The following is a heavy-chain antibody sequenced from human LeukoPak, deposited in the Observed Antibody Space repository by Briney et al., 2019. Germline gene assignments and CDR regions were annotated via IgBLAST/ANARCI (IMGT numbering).Heavy chain of an antibody. CDR1: GGSISSSSYY. D-gene: IGHD2-2*01. J-gene: IGHJ5*02. V-gene: IGHV4-39*07. CDR2: IYYTGST. CDR3: ARDSVVVVPSLGLDP. Sequence: KPSETLSLTCTVSGGSISSSSYYWGWIRQPPGKGLEWIGSIYYTGSTYDNPSLKSRLTMSVDPSKNQFFLNLTSVTAADTAVYYCARDSVVVVPSLGLDPWGQGTLVTVSS.